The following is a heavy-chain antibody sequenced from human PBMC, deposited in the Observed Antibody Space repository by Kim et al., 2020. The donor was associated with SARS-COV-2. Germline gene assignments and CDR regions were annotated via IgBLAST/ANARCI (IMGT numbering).Heavy chain of an antibody. CDR2: IKSKTDGGTT. J-gene: IGHJ5*02. CDR1: GFTFSNAW. D-gene: IGHD5-12*01. CDR3: TTDWSGGDSGYYNPTT. Sequence: GGSLRLSCAASGFTFSNAWMSWVRQAPGKGLEWVGRIKSKTDGGTTDYAAPVKGRFTISRDDSKNTLYLQMNSLKTEDTAVYYCTTDWSGGDSGYYNPTTWGQGALVTVSS. V-gene: IGHV3-15*01.